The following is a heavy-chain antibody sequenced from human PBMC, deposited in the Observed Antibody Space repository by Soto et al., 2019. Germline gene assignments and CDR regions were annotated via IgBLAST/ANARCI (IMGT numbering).Heavy chain of an antibody. CDR3: AREFWQRPSYYYYYYGMDV. D-gene: IGHD6-25*01. CDR1: GFTFSSYG. J-gene: IGHJ6*02. CDR2: IWYDGSNK. V-gene: IGHV3-33*01. Sequence: PGGSLRLSCAASGFTFSSYGMHWVRQAPGKGLEWVAVIWYDGSNKYYADSVKGRFTISRDNSKNTLYLQMNSLRAEDTAVYYCAREFWQRPSYYYYYYGMDVWGQGTTVTVSS.